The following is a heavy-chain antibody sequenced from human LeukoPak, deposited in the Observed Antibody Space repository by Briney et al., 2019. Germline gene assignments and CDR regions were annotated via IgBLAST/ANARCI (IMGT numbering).Heavy chain of an antibody. J-gene: IGHJ4*02. CDR1: GFTFSSYE. CDR3: AKSHSSGWTPFDY. Sequence: PGGSLRLSCAASGFTFSSYEMNWVRQAPGKGLEWVSAISGSGGSTYYADSVKGRFTISRDNSKNTLYLQMNSLRAEDTAVYYCAKSHSSGWTPFDYWGQGTLVTVSS. D-gene: IGHD6-19*01. V-gene: IGHV3-23*01. CDR2: ISGSGGST.